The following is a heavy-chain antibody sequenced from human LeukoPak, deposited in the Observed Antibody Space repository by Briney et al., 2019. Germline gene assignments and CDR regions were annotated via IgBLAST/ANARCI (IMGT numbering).Heavy chain of an antibody. CDR2: VNGYNGNT. CDR1: GYTFSSYG. V-gene: IGHV1-18*01. J-gene: IGHJ4*02. Sequence: ASVKVSCKASGYTFSSYGIIWARQAPGQGLEWMGWVNGYNGNTDYAQKCQGRVAVTRDTSTSTAYVELTSLRSDDTAVYYCARDGGGSYYSDWGQGTLVTVSS. CDR3: ARDGGGSYYSD. D-gene: IGHD1-26*01.